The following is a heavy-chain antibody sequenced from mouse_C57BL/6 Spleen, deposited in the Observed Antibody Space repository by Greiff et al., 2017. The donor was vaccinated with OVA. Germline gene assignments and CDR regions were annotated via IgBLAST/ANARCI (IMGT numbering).Heavy chain of an antibody. V-gene: IGHV1-50*01. Sequence: QVQLQQPGAELVKPGASVKLSCKASGYTFTSYWMQWVKQRTGQGLEWIGEIDPSDSYTNYNQKFKGKATLTVDTSSSTAYMQLSSLTSEDSAVYYCARRRGYAMDYWGQGTSVTVSS. CDR1: GYTFTSYW. CDR2: IDPSDSYT. CDR3: ARRRGYAMDY. J-gene: IGHJ4*01.